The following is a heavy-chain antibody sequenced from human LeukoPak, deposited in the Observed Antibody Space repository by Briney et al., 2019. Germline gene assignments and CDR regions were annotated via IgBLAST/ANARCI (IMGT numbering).Heavy chain of an antibody. CDR2: LSGSGTTT. V-gene: IGHV3-23*01. Sequence: GGSLRLSCAASGFTFSDYAMSWVRQVPGKGLEWVSTLSGSGTTTFYANSVKGRFTISRDSSKNTLYLQMNSLRAADTALYYCTKDYDTVGCYSSDYWGQGTLVTVSS. CDR1: GFTFSDYA. J-gene: IGHJ4*02. CDR3: TKDYDTVGCYSSDY. D-gene: IGHD3-22*01.